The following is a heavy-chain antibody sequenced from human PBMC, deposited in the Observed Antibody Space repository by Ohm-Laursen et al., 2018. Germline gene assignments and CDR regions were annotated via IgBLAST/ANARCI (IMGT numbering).Heavy chain of an antibody. V-gene: IGHV3-48*03. D-gene: IGHD3-22*01. CDR2: ISSSGGNI. CDR3: ARDGDFYYASPLYYFDY. Sequence: SLRLSCSAFGFTFSSYEMNWVRQAPGKGLEWVSYISSSGGNIYYADSVKGRFTIPRDNAKNSLYLQMNSLRAEDTAVYYCARDGDFYYASPLYYFDYWGQGTLVTVSS. J-gene: IGHJ4*02. CDR1: GFTFSSYE.